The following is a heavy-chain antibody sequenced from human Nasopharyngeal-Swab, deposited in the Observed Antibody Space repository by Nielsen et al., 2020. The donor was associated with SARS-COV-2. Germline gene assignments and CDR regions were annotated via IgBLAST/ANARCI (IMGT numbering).Heavy chain of an antibody. Sequence: VRQMPGKRLEWIGEINHSGSTNYNPSLKSRVTISVDTSKNQFSLKLSSVTAADTAVYYCARGPSYRWGGVMGLGETHRRYYFDYWGQGTLVTVSS. D-gene: IGHD5-24*01. CDR3: ARGPSYRWGGVMGLGETHRRYYFDY. J-gene: IGHJ4*02. V-gene: IGHV4-34*01. CDR2: INHSGST.